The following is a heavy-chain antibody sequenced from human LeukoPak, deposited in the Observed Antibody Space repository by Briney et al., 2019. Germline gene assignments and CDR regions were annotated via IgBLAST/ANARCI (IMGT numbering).Heavy chain of an antibody. Sequence: PSQTLSLTCTVSGGSISSGDYYWSWIRQPPGKGLEWIGYIYYSGSTYYNPSLKSRVTISVDTSKNQFSLKLSSVTAADTAVYYCARGRGYYDSSGYGAFDIWGQGTMVTVSS. CDR1: GGSISSGDYY. J-gene: IGHJ3*02. CDR2: IYYSGST. CDR3: ARGRGYYDSSGYGAFDI. V-gene: IGHV4-30-4*01. D-gene: IGHD3-22*01.